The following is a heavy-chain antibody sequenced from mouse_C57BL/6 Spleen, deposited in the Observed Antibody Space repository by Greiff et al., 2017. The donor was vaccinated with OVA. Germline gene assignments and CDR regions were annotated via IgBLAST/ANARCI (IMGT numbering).Heavy chain of an antibody. V-gene: IGHV1-26*01. CDR1: GYTFTDYY. D-gene: IGHD3-2*02. CDR2: INPNNGGT. Sequence: VQLQQSGPELVKPGASVKISCKASGYTFTDYYMNWVKQSHGKSLEWIGDINPNNGGTSYNQKFKGKATLTVDKSSSTAYMELRSLTSEDSAVYYCARSGSSGYYYYAMDYWGQGTSVTVSS. CDR3: ARSGSSGYYYYAMDY. J-gene: IGHJ4*01.